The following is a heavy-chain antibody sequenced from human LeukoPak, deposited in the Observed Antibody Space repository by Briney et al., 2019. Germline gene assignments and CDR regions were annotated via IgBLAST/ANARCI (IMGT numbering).Heavy chain of an antibody. CDR2: ISYDGSNK. J-gene: IGHJ5*02. V-gene: IGHV3-30*04. Sequence: GGSLRLSCAASGFTFSSYEMNWVRQAPGKGLEWVAVISYDGSNKYYADSVKGRFTISRDNSKNTLYLQMNSLRAEDTAVYYCAKDGYYYGSGSYYPGNWFDPWGQGTLVTVSS. CDR3: AKDGYYYGSGSYYPGNWFDP. CDR1: GFTFSSYE. D-gene: IGHD3-10*01.